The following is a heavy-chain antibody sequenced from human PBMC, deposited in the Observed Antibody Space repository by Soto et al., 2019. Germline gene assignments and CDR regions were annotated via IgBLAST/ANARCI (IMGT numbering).Heavy chain of an antibody. Sequence: QVQLVQSGAEVKKPGSSVKVSCKASGGTFSSYSTSWVRQAPGQGLEWMGGIIPIFGTANYAQKFQGRVTITADESTSTAYMELSSLRAEDTAVYYCAGGIAAADPSYYYYYGMDVWGQGPTVTVSS. D-gene: IGHD6-13*01. CDR1: GGTFSSYS. CDR2: IIPIFGTA. J-gene: IGHJ6*02. CDR3: AGGIAAADPSYYYYYGMDV. V-gene: IGHV1-69*01.